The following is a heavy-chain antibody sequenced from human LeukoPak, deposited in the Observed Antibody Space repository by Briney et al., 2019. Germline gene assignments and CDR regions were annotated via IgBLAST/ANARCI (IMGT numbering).Heavy chain of an antibody. V-gene: IGHV3-74*01. J-gene: IGHJ4*02. CDR3: ARDPFNYDSSGYYSY. CDR1: GFTFSGYW. D-gene: IGHD3-22*01. CDR2: IHSDGSTT. Sequence: GGSLRLSCAASGFTFSGYWMHWVRQAPGKGLVWVSRIHSDGSTTSYADSVKGRFTISRDNAKNTLYLQMNSLRAEDTAVYYCARDPFNYDSSGYYSYWGQGTLVTVSS.